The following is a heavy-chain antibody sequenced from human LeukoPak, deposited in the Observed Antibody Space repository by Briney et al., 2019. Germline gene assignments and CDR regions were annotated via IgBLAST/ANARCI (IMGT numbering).Heavy chain of an antibody. V-gene: IGHV4-61*02. Sequence: SETLSLTCTVSGGSISSGSYYWSWIRQPAGKGLEYIGRIYTSGSTSYNPSLKSRVTISVNTSKNQFSLKLSSVTAADTAVYYCARDPVPATGGFDYWGQGTLVTVSS. CDR3: ARDPVPATGGFDY. J-gene: IGHJ4*02. CDR1: GGSISSGSYY. CDR2: IYTSGST. D-gene: IGHD2-2*01.